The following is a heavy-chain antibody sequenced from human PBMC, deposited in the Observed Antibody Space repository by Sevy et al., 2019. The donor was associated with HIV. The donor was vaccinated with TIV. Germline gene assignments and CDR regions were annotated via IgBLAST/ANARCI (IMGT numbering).Heavy chain of an antibody. V-gene: IGHV3-30*18. Sequence: GGSLRLSCVTSGFTFRTSGMHWVRQSPGKGLEWVAVISYDEAHKNYADSVKGRFSISKDNSKNTLYLQMGSLRTEDTAGDYCAKDYSAGITMVRGAYRARGDYFDYWGQGTQVTVSS. CDR1: GFTFRTSG. CDR2: ISYDEAHK. D-gene: IGHD3-10*01. CDR3: AKDYSAGITMVRGAYRARGDYFDY. J-gene: IGHJ4*02.